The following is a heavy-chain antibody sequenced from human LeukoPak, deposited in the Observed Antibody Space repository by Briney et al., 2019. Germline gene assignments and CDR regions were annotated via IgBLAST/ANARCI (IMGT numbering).Heavy chain of an antibody. D-gene: IGHD6-19*01. V-gene: IGHV4-4*07. CDR2: IYTSGST. CDR3: ARDAPSCGWYVPGFDP. Sequence: SETLSLTCTVSGGSLSSYYWSWIRQPAGKGLEWIGRIYTSGSTNYNPSLKSRVTMSVDTSKNQFSLKLSSVTAADTAVYYCARDAPSCGWYVPGFDPWGQGTLVTVSS. CDR1: GGSLSSYY. J-gene: IGHJ5*02.